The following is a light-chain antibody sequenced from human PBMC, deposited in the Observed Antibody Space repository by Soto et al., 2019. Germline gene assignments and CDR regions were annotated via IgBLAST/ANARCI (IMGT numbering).Light chain of an antibody. V-gene: IGLV2-14*01. Sequence: QSALAQPASVSGSPGQSITSACTGTSSDGGGYNYVCLYQQHPGKAPKLMIYEVSKRPSGVSNRFSGSKSGNTASPTISGLQAEDAADYSCSSYTSSSTRVFGTGTKVPVL. CDR2: EVS. CDR3: SSYTSSSTRV. CDR1: SSDGGGYNY. J-gene: IGLJ1*01.